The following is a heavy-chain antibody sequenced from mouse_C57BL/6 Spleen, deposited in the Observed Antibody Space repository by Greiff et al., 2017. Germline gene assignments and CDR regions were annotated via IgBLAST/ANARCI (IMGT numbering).Heavy chain of an antibody. V-gene: IGHV5-9*01. CDR2: ISGGGGNT. Sequence: DVHLVESGGGLVKPGGSLKLSCAASGFTFSSYTMSWVRQTPEKRLEWVATISGGGGNTYYPDSVKGRFTISRDNAKNTLYLQMSSLRSEDTALYYCARFIVAAWYFDVWGTGTTVTVSS. CDR3: ARFIVAAWYFDV. D-gene: IGHD1-2*01. J-gene: IGHJ1*03. CDR1: GFTFSSYT.